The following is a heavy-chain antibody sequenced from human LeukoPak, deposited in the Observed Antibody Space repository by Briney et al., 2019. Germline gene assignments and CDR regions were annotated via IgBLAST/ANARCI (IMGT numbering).Heavy chain of an antibody. CDR1: GFTFSSYA. J-gene: IGHJ3*02. Sequence: GGSLRLSCAASGFTFSSYAMSWVRQAPGKGLEWVSAISGSGGSTYYADSVKGRFTISRDNSKNTLYLQMNSLRAEDTAVYYCARRFRDIVGARNAFDIWGQGTMVTVSS. V-gene: IGHV3-23*01. CDR3: ARRFRDIVGARNAFDI. CDR2: ISGSGGST. D-gene: IGHD1-26*01.